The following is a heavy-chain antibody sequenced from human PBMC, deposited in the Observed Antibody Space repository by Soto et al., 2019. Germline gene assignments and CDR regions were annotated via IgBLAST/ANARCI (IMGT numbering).Heavy chain of an antibody. J-gene: IGHJ4*02. CDR1: GGSISSSSYY. D-gene: IGHD3-3*01. CDR2: IYYSGST. V-gene: IGHV4-39*01. CDR3: ARLSGSTRLPDRLRFLEWFSSFDY. Sequence: SETLSLTCTVSGGSISSSSYYWGWIRQPPGKGLEWIGSIYYSGSTYYNPSLKSRVTISVDTSKNQFSLKLSSVTAADTAVYYCARLSGSTRLPDRLRFLEWFSSFDYWGQGTLVTVSS.